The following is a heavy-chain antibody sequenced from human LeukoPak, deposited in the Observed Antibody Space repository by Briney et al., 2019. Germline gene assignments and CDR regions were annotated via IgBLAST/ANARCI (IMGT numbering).Heavy chain of an antibody. CDR3: APHRVGDYGYYFDY. CDR2: ISGSGGST. CDR1: GFTFSSCG. J-gene: IGHJ4*02. D-gene: IGHD4-17*01. Sequence: PGGSLRLSCAASGFTFSSCGMSWVRQAPGKGLEWVSAISGSGGSTYYADSVKGRFTISRDNSKNTLYLQMNSLRAEDTAVYYCAPHRVGDYGYYFDYWGQGTLVTVSS. V-gene: IGHV3-23*01.